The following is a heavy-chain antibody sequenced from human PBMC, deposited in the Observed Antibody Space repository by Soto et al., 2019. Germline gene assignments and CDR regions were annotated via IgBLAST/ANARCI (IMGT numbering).Heavy chain of an antibody. V-gene: IGHV4-59*11. J-gene: IGHJ4*02. D-gene: IGHD6-19*01. Sequence: SETLSLTCSVSGGSISGHYWTWIRQSPGKGLEWIGYIFYSGSTNYNPSLKSRVTISVDTSKNQFSLKMSSVTAADTAVYYCAKVPDSSGWYSFDYWGQGTLVTVSS. CDR3: AKVPDSSGWYSFDY. CDR2: IFYSGST. CDR1: GGSISGHY.